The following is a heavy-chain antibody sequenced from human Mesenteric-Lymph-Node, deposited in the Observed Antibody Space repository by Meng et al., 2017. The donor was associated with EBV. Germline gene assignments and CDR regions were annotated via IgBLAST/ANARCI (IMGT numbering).Heavy chain of an antibody. CDR3: ARVKPSIWFGELFYYFDY. V-gene: IGHV4-34*01. CDR1: GESLSGFY. J-gene: IGHJ4*02. CDR2: MNNGGTS. Sequence: VRLQRWGAGCWKPWRTLSLACAVYGESLSGFYWSWVRQAPGKGLEWIGEMNNGGTSNYNPSLESRVTISVDPSKNQFSLNLRSVTAADTAVYYCARVKPSIWFGELFYYFDYWGPGILVTVSS. D-gene: IGHD3-10*01.